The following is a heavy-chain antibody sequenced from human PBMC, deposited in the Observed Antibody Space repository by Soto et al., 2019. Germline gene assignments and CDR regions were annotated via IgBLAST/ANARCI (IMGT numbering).Heavy chain of an antibody. CDR1: GVSFNNNG. CDR2: VSPPFRTS. V-gene: IGHV1-69*01. CDR3: ARVLYYGSRSYSPYVMDA. J-gene: IGHJ6*02. D-gene: IGHD3-10*01. Sequence: QVQLVQSGAEVKQPGSSVKVACKTSGVSFNNNGIGWVRQAPGHGLEWMGGVSPPFRTSNYAGKFQGRISITADASTCAVNMELRSLTSEATAQYFCARVLYYGSRSYSPYVMDAWGQGTTVTVSS.